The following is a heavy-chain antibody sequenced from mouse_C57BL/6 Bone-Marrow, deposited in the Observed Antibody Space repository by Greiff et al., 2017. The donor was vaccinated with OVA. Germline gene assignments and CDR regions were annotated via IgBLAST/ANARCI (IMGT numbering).Heavy chain of an antibody. V-gene: IGHV5-16*01. CDR2: INYDGSST. CDR3: ARGGWDWYFDV. J-gene: IGHJ1*03. D-gene: IGHD3-3*01. CDR1: GFTFSDYY. Sequence: EVKLVESEGGLVQPGSSMKLSCTASGFTFSDYYMAWVRQVPEKGLEWVANINYDGSSTYYLDSLKSRFIISRDNAKNILYLQMSSLKSKDTATYYCARGGWDWYFDVWGTGTTVTVSS.